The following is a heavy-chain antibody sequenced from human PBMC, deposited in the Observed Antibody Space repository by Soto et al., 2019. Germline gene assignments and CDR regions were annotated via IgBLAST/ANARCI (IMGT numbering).Heavy chain of an antibody. V-gene: IGHV4-34*09. D-gene: IGHD3-22*01. CDR3: AREVHDSSGYPSKSIQH. Sequence: SETLSLTCAVYGGSFSGYYWSWIRQPPGKGLEWIGEINHSGSTNYNPSLKSRVTISVDTSKNQFSLKLSSVTAADTAVYYCAREVHDSSGYPSKSIQHSGPGILFTVSS. CDR2: INHSGST. J-gene: IGHJ1*01. CDR1: GGSFSGYY.